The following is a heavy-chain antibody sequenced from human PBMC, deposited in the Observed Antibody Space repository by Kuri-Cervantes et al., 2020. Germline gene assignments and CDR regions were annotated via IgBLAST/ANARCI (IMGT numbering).Heavy chain of an antibody. D-gene: IGHD1-26*01. Sequence: GESLKISCAASGFTFDDYTMHWVRQVPGKGLEWVSLISWGGGSTYYADSVKGRFTVSRDNSKNSLYLQMNSLRTEDTAVYYCARDRGELHYYYYYGMDVWGQGTTVTVSS. J-gene: IGHJ6*02. CDR3: ARDRGELHYYYYYGMDV. CDR1: GFTFDDYT. V-gene: IGHV3-43*01. CDR2: ISWGGGST.